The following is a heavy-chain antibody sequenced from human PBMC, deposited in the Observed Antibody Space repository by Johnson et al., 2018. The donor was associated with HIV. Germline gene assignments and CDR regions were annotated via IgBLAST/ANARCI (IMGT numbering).Heavy chain of an antibody. D-gene: IGHD3-9*01. CDR2: ISGSGGST. J-gene: IGHJ3*02. Sequence: VQLVESGGGLVQPGGSLRLSCAASGFTFSSYAMSWVRQAPGKGLEWVSAISGSGGSTYYADSVKGRFTLSRDTAKNSLFLQMISLRVEDTALYYCARSHYYAVSTPKDAFDIWGQGTMVTVSS. CDR3: ARSHYYAVSTPKDAFDI. CDR1: GFTFSSYA. V-gene: IGHV3-23*04.